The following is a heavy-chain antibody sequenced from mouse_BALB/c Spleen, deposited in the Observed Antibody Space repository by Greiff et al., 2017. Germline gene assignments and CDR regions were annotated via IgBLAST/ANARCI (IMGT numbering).Heavy chain of an antibody. Sequence: EVQLQESGGGLVQPGGSRKLSCAASGFTFSSFGMHWVRQAPEKGLEWVAYISSGSSTIYYADTVKGRFTISRDNPKNTLFLQMTSLRSEDTAMYYCARKGYDYDSAWFAYWGQGTLVTVSA. V-gene: IGHV5-17*02. J-gene: IGHJ3*01. CDR1: GFTFSSFG. D-gene: IGHD2-4*01. CDR2: ISSGSSTI. CDR3: ARKGYDYDSAWFAY.